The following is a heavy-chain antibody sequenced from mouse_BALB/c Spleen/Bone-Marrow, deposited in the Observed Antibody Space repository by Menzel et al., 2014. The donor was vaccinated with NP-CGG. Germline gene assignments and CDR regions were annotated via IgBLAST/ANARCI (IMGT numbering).Heavy chain of an antibody. CDR1: GYTFTDHA. D-gene: IGHD2-14*01. V-gene: IGHV1S137*01. Sequence: QVQLQQSGAKLVRPGVSVKISCKGSGYTFTDHAIHWVKRSHAKSLEWIGVISGYYGDAIYDQKFKGKATMTVDKSSSTAYMELARLTAEDSAIYYCARSGKVRNAMDYWGQGTSVTAPS. CDR3: ARSGKVRNAMDY. CDR2: ISGYYGDA. J-gene: IGHJ4*01.